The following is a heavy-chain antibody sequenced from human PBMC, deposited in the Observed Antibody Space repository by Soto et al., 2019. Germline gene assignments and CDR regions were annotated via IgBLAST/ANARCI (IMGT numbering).Heavy chain of an antibody. CDR1: GYAYRIYA. CDR2: ISTYNHDT. V-gene: IGHV1-18*01. Sequence: GASVKVSCKTSGYAYRIYAITWVRQAPGQGLEWMGWISTYNHDTRYAQRFQGRLSMATDTSTSTAYMELRSLTSDDTAVYYCAREATVTHCLAGSCNREYYYGLDVWGQGTAVTVSS. D-gene: IGHD4-17*01. CDR3: AREATVTHCLAGSCNREYYYGLDV. J-gene: IGHJ6*02.